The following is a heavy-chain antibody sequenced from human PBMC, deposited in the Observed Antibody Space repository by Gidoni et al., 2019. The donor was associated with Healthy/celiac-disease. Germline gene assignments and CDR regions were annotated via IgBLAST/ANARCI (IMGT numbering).Heavy chain of an antibody. D-gene: IGHD4-17*01. CDR2: ISYDGSNK. CDR1: GFTFSSYA. V-gene: IGHV3-30-3*01. CDR3: ARDYGDYYFDY. Sequence: QVQLVESGGGVVQPGRSLSLSCAASGFTFSSYAMHWVRQAPGKGLEWVAVISYDGSNKYYADSVKGRFTISRDNSKNTLYLQMNSLRAEDTAVYYCARDYGDYYFDYWGQGTLVTVSS. J-gene: IGHJ4*02.